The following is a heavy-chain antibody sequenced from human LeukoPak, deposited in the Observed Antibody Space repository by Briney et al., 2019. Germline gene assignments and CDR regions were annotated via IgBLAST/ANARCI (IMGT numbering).Heavy chain of an antibody. J-gene: IGHJ4*02. V-gene: IGHV4-4*07. CDR1: GGSIRNYF. CDR2: IYTSGST. Sequence: SETLSLTCSVSGGSIRNYFWSWIRQPAGKGLEWIGRIYTSGSTDYNPSLRSRVTMSVDTSRNQFSLRLNSMTAADTAVYYCARESKSYDGSGFYHDYWGQGTLVAVSS. D-gene: IGHD3-22*01. CDR3: ARESKSYDGSGFYHDY.